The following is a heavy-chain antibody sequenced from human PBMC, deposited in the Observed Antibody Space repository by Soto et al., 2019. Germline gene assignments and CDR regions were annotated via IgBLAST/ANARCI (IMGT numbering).Heavy chain of an antibody. J-gene: IGHJ3*02. CDR1: GFTFSSYA. Sequence: GGSLRLSCAASGFTFSSYAMHWVRQAPGKGLEYVSAISSNGGSTYYANSVKGRFTISRDNSKNTLYLQMGSLRAEDMAVYYCVLDPDAFDIWGQGTMVTVSS. CDR3: VLDPDAFDI. V-gene: IGHV3-64*01. CDR2: ISSNGGST.